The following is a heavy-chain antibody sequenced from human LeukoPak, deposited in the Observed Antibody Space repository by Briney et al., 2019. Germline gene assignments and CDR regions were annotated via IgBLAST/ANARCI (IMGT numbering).Heavy chain of an antibody. CDR2: ISAGNGNT. CDR3: ARDSGSGSNDY. Sequence: ASVKVSCKASGYTFTSYAIHWVRQAPGQRLEWMGWISAGNGNTKYSQNFQGRVTFISNTSATTTFMELSSLRSEDAAVYYCARDSGSGSNDYWGQGTLVTVSS. CDR1: GYTFTSYA. D-gene: IGHD1-26*01. V-gene: IGHV1-3*01. J-gene: IGHJ4*02.